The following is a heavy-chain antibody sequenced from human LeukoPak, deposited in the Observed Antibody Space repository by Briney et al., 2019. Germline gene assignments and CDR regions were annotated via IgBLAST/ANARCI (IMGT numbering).Heavy chain of an antibody. J-gene: IGHJ2*01. V-gene: IGHV1-3*01. CDR1: GYTFTSYG. D-gene: IGHD2-21*01. Sequence: ASVKVSCKASGYTFTSYGISWVRQAPGQRPEWMGCINGGSSTTRLSQKYQDRVTITWSATTAYMDLSSLRSEDTAVYFCARGDWRWYFDLWGRGTLVTVSS. CDR2: INGGSSTT. CDR3: ARGDWRWYFDL.